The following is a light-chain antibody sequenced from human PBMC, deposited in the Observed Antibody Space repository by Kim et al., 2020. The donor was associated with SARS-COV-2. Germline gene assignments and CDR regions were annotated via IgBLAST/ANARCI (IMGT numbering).Light chain of an antibody. J-gene: IGKJ2*03. CDR3: QQYGSSLYS. V-gene: IGKV3-20*01. CDR2: GAS. Sequence: SPGESAPPSCRASQSVSSSYLAWYQQKPGPAPRLLIYGASSRATGIPDRFSGSGSGTDFTLTISRLEPEDFAVYYCQQYGSSLYSFGQGTKLEI. CDR1: QSVSSSY.